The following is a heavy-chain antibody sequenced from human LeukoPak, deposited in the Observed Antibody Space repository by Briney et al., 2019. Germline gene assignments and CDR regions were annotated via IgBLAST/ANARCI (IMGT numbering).Heavy chain of an antibody. Sequence: GASVKVSCKASGGTFSSYAISWVRQAPGQGLEWMGGIIPIFGTANYAQKFQGRVTITADESTSTAYMELSSLRSEDTAVYYCARVLGVLRFLEWSNFDPWGQGTLVTVSS. CDR2: IIPIFGTA. CDR1: GGTFSSYA. D-gene: IGHD3-3*01. J-gene: IGHJ5*02. V-gene: IGHV1-69*13. CDR3: ARVLGVLRFLEWSNFDP.